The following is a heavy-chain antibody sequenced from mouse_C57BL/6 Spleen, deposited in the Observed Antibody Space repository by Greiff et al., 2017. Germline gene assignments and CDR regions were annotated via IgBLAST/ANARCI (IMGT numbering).Heavy chain of an antibody. CDR3: ARSRGYEGYDY. J-gene: IGHJ4*01. CDR2: IDPSDSYT. D-gene: IGHD2-2*01. V-gene: IGHV1-69*01. Sequence: QVQLKQPGAELVMPGASVKLSCKASGYTFTSYWMHWVKQRPGQGLEWIGEIDPSDSYTNYNQKFKGKSTLTVDKSSSTAYMQLSSLTSEDSAVYYCARSRGYEGYDYWGQGTSVTVSS. CDR1: GYTFTSYW.